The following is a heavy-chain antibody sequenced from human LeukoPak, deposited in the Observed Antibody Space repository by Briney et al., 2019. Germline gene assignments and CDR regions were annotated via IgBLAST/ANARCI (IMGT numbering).Heavy chain of an antibody. CDR2: IKWNGGST. V-gene: IGHV3-20*04. D-gene: IGHD4-17*01. CDR3: ARTTVTTGRTNWFDP. CDR1: GFTFDDYG. J-gene: IGHJ5*02. Sequence: GGSLRLSCAASGFTFDDYGMSWVRPAPGKGLEWVSGIKWNGGSTGYANSVKGRFTISRDNAKNSLYLQMNSLRAEDTAVYYCARTTVTTGRTNWFDPGGQGTLVTVSS.